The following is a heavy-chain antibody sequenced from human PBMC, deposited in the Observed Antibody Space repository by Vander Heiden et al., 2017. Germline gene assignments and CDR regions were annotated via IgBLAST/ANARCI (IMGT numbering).Heavy chain of an antibody. CDR2: IGTAGDT. J-gene: IGHJ3*02. D-gene: IGHD3-16*01. Sequence: EVQLVESGGGLVQPGGSLRLSCAASGFTFSSHDMHSVRQATGKGLEWVSAIGTAGDTYYPGSVKGRFTISRENAKNSLYLQMNSLRAGDTAVYYCARTAGGWGAFDIWGQGTMVTVSS. CDR3: ARTAGGWGAFDI. V-gene: IGHV3-13*01. CDR1: GFTFSSHD.